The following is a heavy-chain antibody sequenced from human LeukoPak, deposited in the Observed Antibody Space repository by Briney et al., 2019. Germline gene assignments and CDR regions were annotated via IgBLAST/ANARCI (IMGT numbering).Heavy chain of an antibody. V-gene: IGHV4-34*01. D-gene: IGHD6-13*01. CDR1: GGSFSGYY. Sequence: SETLSLTCAVYGGSFSGYYWSWIRQPPGKGLEWIGEINHSGSTHYNPSLKSRVTISVDTSQKQFSLRLSSVTAADTAVYYCARGRYLTTSGGAAAGFLDYWGQGSLVTVST. J-gene: IGHJ4*02. CDR3: ARGRYLTTSGGAAAGFLDY. CDR2: INHSGST.